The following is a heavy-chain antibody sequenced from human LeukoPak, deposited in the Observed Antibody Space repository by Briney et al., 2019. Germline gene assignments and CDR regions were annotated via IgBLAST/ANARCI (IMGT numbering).Heavy chain of an antibody. CDR3: AKDEYYDILTGYYKRSAFDI. J-gene: IGHJ3*02. CDR2: IRYDGCNK. Sequence: GGSLRLSCAASGFTFSSYAMTWVRQAPGKGLEWVAFIRYDGCNKYYADSVKGRFTISRDNSKNTLYLQMNSLRAEDTAVYYCAKDEYYDILTGYYKRSAFDIWGQGTMVTVSS. CDR1: GFTFSSYA. D-gene: IGHD3-9*01. V-gene: IGHV3-30*02.